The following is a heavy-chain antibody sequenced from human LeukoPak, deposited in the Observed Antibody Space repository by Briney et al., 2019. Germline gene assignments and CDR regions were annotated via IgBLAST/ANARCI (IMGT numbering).Heavy chain of an antibody. J-gene: IGHJ4*02. V-gene: IGHV4-39*01. CDR2: IYYSGST. Sequence: SETQSLTCTVSGGSISSSSYYWGWIRQPPGKGLEWIGSIYYSGSTYYNPSLKSRVTISVDTSKNQFSLKLSSVTAADTAVYYCARVPITRTASDDWGQGTLVTVSS. CDR1: GGSISSSSYY. D-gene: IGHD3-10*01. CDR3: ARVPITRTASDD.